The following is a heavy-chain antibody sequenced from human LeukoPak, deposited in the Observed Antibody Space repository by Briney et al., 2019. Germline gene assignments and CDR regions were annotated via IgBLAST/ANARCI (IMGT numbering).Heavy chain of an antibody. D-gene: IGHD3-10*01. J-gene: IGHJ4*02. V-gene: IGHV3-21*04. CDR1: AFSLNAYN. Sequence: GGSLRLSCAASAFSLNAYNMNWVRQAPGKGLEWVSSISYTGTYIYYADSVKGRFTISRDNAKNSLYLQMNSLRAEDTALYYCAKDIFTMVRGVVDYWGQGTLVTVSS. CDR2: ISYTGTYI. CDR3: AKDIFTMVRGVVDY.